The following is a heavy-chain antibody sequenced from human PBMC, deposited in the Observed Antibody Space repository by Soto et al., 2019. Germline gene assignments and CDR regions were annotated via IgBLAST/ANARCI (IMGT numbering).Heavy chain of an antibody. CDR2: IYYSGRT. CDR3: AGPYSSSSWPFDY. D-gene: IGHD6-6*01. Sequence: QLQLQESGPGLVKPSETLSLTCTVSGGSISGSSYYWGWIRQPPGEGLEWMGSIYYSGRTYYNPSLQSRATTSVDTSKNQFSLKLSSVTAADPAVYYCAGPYSSSSWPFDYWGQGALVTVSS. CDR1: GGSISGSSYY. J-gene: IGHJ4*02. V-gene: IGHV4-39*01.